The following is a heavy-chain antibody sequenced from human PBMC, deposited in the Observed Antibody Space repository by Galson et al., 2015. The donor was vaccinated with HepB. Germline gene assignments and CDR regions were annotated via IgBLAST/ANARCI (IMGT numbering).Heavy chain of an antibody. Sequence: SLRLSCAASGFTFGDYYMSWIRQAPGKGLGWVSFISISSTSIYYADSVHGRFTISRDNAENSLYLQMYSLRAEDTAVYYCAGYIGSARDYYFDYWGQGTLVTVSS. J-gene: IGHJ4*02. CDR2: ISISSTSI. V-gene: IGHV3-11*01. D-gene: IGHD1-26*01. CDR3: AGYIGSARDYYFDY. CDR1: GFTFGDYY.